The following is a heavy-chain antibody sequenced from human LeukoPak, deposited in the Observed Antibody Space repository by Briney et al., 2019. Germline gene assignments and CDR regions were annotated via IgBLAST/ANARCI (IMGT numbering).Heavy chain of an antibody. D-gene: IGHD5-18*01. V-gene: IGHV3-11*04. Sequence: GGSLRLSCAASGFTFSDHYMSWIRQAPGKGLEWVSYISYSGHTIYYADSVKGRFTISRDNAKNSLYLQMNSLRAEDTAVYYCAQIYTYGSSQFDYWGQGTLVTVSS. CDR3: AQIYTYGSSQFDY. CDR1: GFTFSDHY. CDR2: ISYSGHTI. J-gene: IGHJ4*02.